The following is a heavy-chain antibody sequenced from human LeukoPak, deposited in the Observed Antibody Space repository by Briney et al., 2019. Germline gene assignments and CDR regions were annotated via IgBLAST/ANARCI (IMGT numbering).Heavy chain of an antibody. V-gene: IGHV3-64*02. J-gene: IGHJ4*02. CDR2: INTDGRIT. Sequence: PGGSLGLSRVASGFSFRNYAIHWVRQAPGKGLEYVSVINTDGRITYYADSVKGRFTISRDNSKNTVYLQMGSLRGEDMAVYYCTRDGGSFCDFDYWGQGALVTVSS. CDR1: GFSFRNYA. CDR3: TRDGGSFCDFDY. D-gene: IGHD1-26*01.